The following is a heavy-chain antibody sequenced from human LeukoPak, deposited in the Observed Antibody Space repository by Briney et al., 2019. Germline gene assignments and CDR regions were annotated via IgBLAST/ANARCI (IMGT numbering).Heavy chain of an antibody. V-gene: IGHV1-2*02. CDR3: AREGGFDCSSTSCNFYYYYMDV. CDR1: GYTFTGYY. Sequence: GASVKVSCKASGYTFTGYYMHWVRQAPGQGLEWMGWINPNSGGTSYAQKFQGRVTMTRDTSISTAYMELSRLRSDDTAVYYCAREGGFDCSSTSCNFYYYYMDVWGKGTTVTISS. J-gene: IGHJ6*03. CDR2: INPNSGGT. D-gene: IGHD2-2*01.